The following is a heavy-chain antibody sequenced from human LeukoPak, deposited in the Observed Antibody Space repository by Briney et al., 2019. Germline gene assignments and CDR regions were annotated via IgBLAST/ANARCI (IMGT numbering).Heavy chain of an antibody. V-gene: IGHV3-74*01. CDR3: ARRAVRGGYFDY. J-gene: IGHJ4*02. D-gene: IGHD3-10*01. CDR1: GFTFSSYA. CDR2: INSDESST. Sequence: GGSLRLSCAASGFTFSSYAMSWVRQAPGKGLVWVSRINSDESSTNYADSVKGRFTISRDNAKNTLYLQMNSLRVEDTAVYYCARRAVRGGYFDYWGQGTLVTVSS.